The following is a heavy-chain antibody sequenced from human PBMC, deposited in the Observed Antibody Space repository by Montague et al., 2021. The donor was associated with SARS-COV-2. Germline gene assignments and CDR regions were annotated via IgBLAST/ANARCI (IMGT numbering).Heavy chain of an antibody. CDR3: ARHGKTRIAMIVVVIGYFDY. CDR1: GGSISSSSYY. Sequence: SETLSLTCTVPGGSISSSSYYWGWIRQPPGKGLEWIGSIYYSGSTYYNPSLKSRVTISVDTSKNQFSLKLSSVTAADTAVYYCARHGKTRIAMIVVVIGYFDYWGQGTLATVSS. D-gene: IGHD3-22*01. J-gene: IGHJ4*02. CDR2: IYYSGST. V-gene: IGHV4-39*01.